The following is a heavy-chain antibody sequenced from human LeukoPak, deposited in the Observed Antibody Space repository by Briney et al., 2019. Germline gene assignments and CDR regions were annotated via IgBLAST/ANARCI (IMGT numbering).Heavy chain of an antibody. J-gene: IGHJ4*02. V-gene: IGHV3-30*04. CDR3: ASPFYYDSSGYAY. Sequence: WGSLRLSCAASGFTFSSYAMHWVRQAPGKGLEWVAVISYDGSNKYYADSVKGRFTISRDNSKNTLYLQMNSLRAEDTAVYYCASPFYYDSSGYAYWGQGTLVTVSS. CDR2: ISYDGSNK. CDR1: GFTFSSYA. D-gene: IGHD3-22*01.